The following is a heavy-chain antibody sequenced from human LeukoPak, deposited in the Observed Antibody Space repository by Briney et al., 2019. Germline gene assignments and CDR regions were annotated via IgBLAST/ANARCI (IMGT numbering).Heavy chain of an antibody. Sequence: PSETLSLTCTVSGGSLSSYYWSWIRQSPGKGLEWIGYIHYSGSTNYNPSLMSRVTISVDTSKNQFSLKVRSVTAADTAVYYCARDPAYSYGYRGFDYWGQGTLVTVSS. D-gene: IGHD5-18*01. CDR3: ARDPAYSYGYRGFDY. CDR2: IHYSGST. J-gene: IGHJ4*02. V-gene: IGHV4-59*01. CDR1: GGSLSSYY.